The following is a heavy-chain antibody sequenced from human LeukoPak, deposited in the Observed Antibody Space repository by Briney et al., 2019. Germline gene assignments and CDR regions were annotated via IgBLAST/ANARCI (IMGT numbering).Heavy chain of an antibody. V-gene: IGHV3-48*04. D-gene: IGHD3-16*01. Sequence: PGGSLRLSCAASGIAFGSHGMNWVRQAPGKGLEWVSYINVGSSTIYYADSVKGRVTISRDNAKNSLYLQMNSLRAEDTAVYYCARDGVNLITSGFDYWGQGTLVTVSS. CDR1: GIAFGSHG. CDR3: ARDGVNLITSGFDY. J-gene: IGHJ4*02. CDR2: INVGSSTI.